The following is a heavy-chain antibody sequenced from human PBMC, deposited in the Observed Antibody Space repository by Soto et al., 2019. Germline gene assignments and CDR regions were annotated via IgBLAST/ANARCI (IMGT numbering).Heavy chain of an antibody. J-gene: IGHJ4*02. D-gene: IGHD4-17*01. CDR2: VYHTGRT. V-gene: IGHV4-59*01. CDR3: ARDDTTGLLDF. Sequence: SETLSLTCSVSTDSMRTYCWTWIRQSPRKGLEWIGHVYHTGRTKYNPSLESRVTISLDMSKKQFSLQLTSVTAADTAVHYCARDDTTGLLDFWGQGTLVTVSS. CDR1: TDSMRTYC.